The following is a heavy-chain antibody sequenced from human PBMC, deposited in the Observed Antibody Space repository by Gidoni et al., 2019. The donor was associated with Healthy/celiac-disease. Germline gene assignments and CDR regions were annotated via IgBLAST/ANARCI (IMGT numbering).Heavy chain of an antibody. CDR1: GASFSGYY. D-gene: IGHD6-19*01. Sequence: QVQLQQWGAGLLKPSETLSLTCAVYGASFSGYYWSWIRQPPGKGLEWIGEITHSGSTNYNPSLKRRVTISVETSNNQFSLKRSSVTAEDTAVYDCARGPRVGSGWYFLYFDLWGRGNLVTVSS. CDR2: ITHSGST. J-gene: IGHJ2*01. V-gene: IGHV4-34*01. CDR3: ARGPRVGSGWYFLYFDL.